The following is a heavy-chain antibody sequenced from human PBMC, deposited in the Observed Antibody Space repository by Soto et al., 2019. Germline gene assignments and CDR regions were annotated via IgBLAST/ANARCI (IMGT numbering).Heavy chain of an antibody. D-gene: IGHD3-3*01. V-gene: IGHV3-74*01. Sequence: GGSLRLSCVASGFTFSSPWMHWVRQSPGKGLVWVSRINSDGSDTTYADSVKGRFTISRDNSKNSLYLQMNSLRTEDTALYYCAKDIGVRITIFGVVTPYGMDVWGQGTTVTSP. CDR3: AKDIGVRITIFGVVTPYGMDV. J-gene: IGHJ6*02. CDR1: GFTFSSPW. CDR2: INSDGSDT.